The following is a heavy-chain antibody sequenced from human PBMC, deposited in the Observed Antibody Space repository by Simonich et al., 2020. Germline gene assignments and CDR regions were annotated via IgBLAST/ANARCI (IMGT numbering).Heavy chain of an antibody. CDR2: IWYDGRNK. D-gene: IGHD6-13*01. CDR1: GFTFSSYG. V-gene: IGHV3-33*01. Sequence: QVQLVESGGGVVQPGRSLRLSCAASGFTFSSYGMHWVRQAPRKGLGWVAVIWYDGRNKYYADSVKGRFTISRDNSKNTLYLQMNSLRAEDTAVYYCARERAAAGEAFDYWGQGTLVTVSS. CDR3: ARERAAAGEAFDY. J-gene: IGHJ4*02.